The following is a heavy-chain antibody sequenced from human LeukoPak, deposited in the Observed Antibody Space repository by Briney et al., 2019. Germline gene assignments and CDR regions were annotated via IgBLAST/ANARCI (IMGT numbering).Heavy chain of an antibody. Sequence: PGGSLRLSCAASGFTFSSYAMTWVRQAPGKGLELVSSIYGSGGRTYYADSVKGRFTISRDNSKNTLYLQMNSLRAEDTAVYYCAKDFTLFDAFDIWGQGTMVTVSS. CDR3: AKDFTLFDAFDI. CDR2: IYGSGGRT. V-gene: IGHV3-23*01. J-gene: IGHJ3*02. CDR1: GFTFSSYA. D-gene: IGHD2/OR15-2a*01.